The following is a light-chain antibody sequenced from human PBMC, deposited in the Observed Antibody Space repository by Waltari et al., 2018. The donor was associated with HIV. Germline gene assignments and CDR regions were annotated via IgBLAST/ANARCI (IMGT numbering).Light chain of an antibody. Sequence: QSALTQPRSVSGSPGQSVTISCTGTSSDIGDYNYVSWYQQHPAKAPKLMIYDVTKRPSRVPDRFSGSKSGNTASLTISGLQAEDEAAYYCCSFAGSYTLVFGGGTKLTVL. J-gene: IGLJ3*02. V-gene: IGLV2-11*01. CDR3: CSFAGSYTLV. CDR1: SSDIGDYNY. CDR2: DVT.